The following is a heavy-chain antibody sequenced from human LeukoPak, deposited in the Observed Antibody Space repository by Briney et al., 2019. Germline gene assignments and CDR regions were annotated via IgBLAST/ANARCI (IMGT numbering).Heavy chain of an antibody. Sequence: GGSLRLSCAASGFSVSSNYMTWVRQAPGKGLQWVSSIYSGGAIFYADTVEGRFTISRDNSKNTLYLQMNSLRVEDTAVYFCARGAGVRETYYYFYMDDWGKGTAVSVSS. D-gene: IGHD6-19*01. CDR2: IYSGGAI. V-gene: IGHV3-53*05. CDR3: ARGAGVRETYYYFYMDD. J-gene: IGHJ6*03. CDR1: GFSVSSNY.